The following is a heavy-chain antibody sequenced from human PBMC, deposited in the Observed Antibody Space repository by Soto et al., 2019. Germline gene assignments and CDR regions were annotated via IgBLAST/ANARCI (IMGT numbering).Heavy chain of an antibody. CDR2: ISGDGDIT. V-gene: IGHV3-43*02. CDR1: GFTFDDYA. Sequence: GGSLRLSCAASGFTFDDYAMHWVRQAPGKGLEWVSLISGDGDITYYADSVKGIFTITKDNSKNSLYLQMNSLRTEHTALYYGAKDSGDCSSTSCYSCFDYWGQGTLVTVSS. D-gene: IGHD2-2*01. CDR3: AKDSGDCSSTSCYSCFDY. J-gene: IGHJ4*01.